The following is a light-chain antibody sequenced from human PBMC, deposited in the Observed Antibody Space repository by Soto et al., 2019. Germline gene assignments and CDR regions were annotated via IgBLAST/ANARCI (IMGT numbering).Light chain of an antibody. CDR3: TSYTSRSTGV. V-gene: IGLV2-14*01. J-gene: IGLJ3*02. Sequence: QSALTQPASVSGSPGQSITISCTGTSSDVGGYNYVSWYQQHPGKAPKLMIYEVSYRPSGVSNRFSGSKSGNSASLTISGLQAEDEADYYCTSYTSRSTGVFGGGTKLTVL. CDR1: SSDVGGYNY. CDR2: EVS.